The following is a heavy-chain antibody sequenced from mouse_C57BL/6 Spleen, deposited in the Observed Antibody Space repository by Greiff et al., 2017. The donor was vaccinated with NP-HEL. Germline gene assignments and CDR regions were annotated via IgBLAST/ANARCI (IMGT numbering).Heavy chain of an antibody. CDR3: ARPGTGDFDY. CDR1: GYTFTSSW. CDR2: IYPNSGGT. J-gene: IGHJ2*01. D-gene: IGHD4-1*01. V-gene: IGHV1-64*01. Sequence: VQLQQPGAELVKPGASVKLSCKASGYTFTSSWMHWVKQRPGQGLEWIGMIYPNSGGTNYNGKFKCKATLTVDKASSTAYMQLSSLTSEDSAVCYCARPGTGDFDYWGQGTTVTVSS.